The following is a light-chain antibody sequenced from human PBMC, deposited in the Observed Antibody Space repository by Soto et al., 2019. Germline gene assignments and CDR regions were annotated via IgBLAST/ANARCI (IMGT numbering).Light chain of an antibody. V-gene: IGLV1-44*01. J-gene: IGLJ2*01. Sequence: QSVLTQPPSASGTPGQRVTISCSGSNSNIGSKTVNWYQHLPGTAPKLLIYSNHHRPSGVPDRFSASKSGTSASLAISGLQSEDEADDYCSTWDDSLNGVVFGGGTKLTVL. CDR2: SNH. CDR3: STWDDSLNGVV. CDR1: NSNIGSKT.